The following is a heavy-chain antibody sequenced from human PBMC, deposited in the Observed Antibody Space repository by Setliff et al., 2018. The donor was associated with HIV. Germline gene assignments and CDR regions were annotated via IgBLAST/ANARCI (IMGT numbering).Heavy chain of an antibody. CDR2: ISGRGGNT. Sequence: GGSLRLSCAASGFTFSLHAMTWVRQAPGKGLEWVSAISGRGGNTNYADPVKGRFTISRDNSKNTLYLQMNSLRAEDTAVYYCARGPDDSSGYSPWYFDLWGRGTLVTVS. J-gene: IGHJ2*01. D-gene: IGHD3-22*01. CDR1: GFTFSLHA. V-gene: IGHV3-23*01. CDR3: ARGPDDSSGYSPWYFDL.